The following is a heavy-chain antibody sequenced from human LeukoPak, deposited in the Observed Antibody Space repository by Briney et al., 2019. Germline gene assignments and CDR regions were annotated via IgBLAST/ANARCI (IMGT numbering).Heavy chain of an antibody. V-gene: IGHV3-7*01. CDR2: IKQDGSEK. J-gene: IGHJ6*02. CDR1: GFTFSSYW. D-gene: IGHD6-13*01. Sequence: GGSLRLSCAASGFTFSSYWMSWVRQAPGKGLEWVANIKQDGSEKYYVDSVKGRFTISRDNAKNSLYLQMNSLRAEDTAVYYCARFRAWAAANYYYYGMDVWGQGTTVTVSS. CDR3: ARFRAWAAANYYYYGMDV.